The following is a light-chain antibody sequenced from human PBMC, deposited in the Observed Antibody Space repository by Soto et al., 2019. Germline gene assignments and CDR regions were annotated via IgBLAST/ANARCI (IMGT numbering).Light chain of an antibody. CDR2: GAS. Sequence: EMVLTQSPATLSVSPGEGVTLSCRASQSVTSDLAWYQQRPGQGPRLLIYGASARATGIPGRFSGSGSGTDFTLTISSLQSEDFAVYYCQQYSKWPRTFGQGTKVDIK. V-gene: IGKV3-15*01. J-gene: IGKJ1*01. CDR1: QSVTSD. CDR3: QQYSKWPRT.